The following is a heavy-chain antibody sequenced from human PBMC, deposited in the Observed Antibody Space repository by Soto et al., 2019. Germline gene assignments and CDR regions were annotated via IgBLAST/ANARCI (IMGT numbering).Heavy chain of an antibody. V-gene: IGHV3-15*01. CDR1: GFTFSNTW. CDR2: IRSKTDGGTT. CDR3: TTDYPRSLPGY. Sequence: EVQLVESGGGLVKPGGSLRLSCAASGFTFSNTWMSWVRQAPGKGLEWVGRIRSKTDGGTTDYAAPVKGRFTISRDDSKNTLYLQMNSLKTEDTAVYYCTTDYPRSLPGYWGQGTLVTVSS. J-gene: IGHJ4*02.